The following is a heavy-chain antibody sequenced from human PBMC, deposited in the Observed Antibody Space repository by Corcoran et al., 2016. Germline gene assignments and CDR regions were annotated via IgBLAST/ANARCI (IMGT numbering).Heavy chain of an antibody. V-gene: IGHV3-21*01. Sequence: EVQLEESGGGLVKSGGSLRLSCAASGFTSSSYSMNWGRQAPGQGLEWVSSIRSSSSYIYYADSVPGRFTISRDNAKNSLYRQTNSLRAEDTAVYYCASVQSEQLVSNVFDYWGQGTRVTVSS. CDR2: IRSSSSYI. D-gene: IGHD6-6*01. CDR3: ASVQSEQLVSNVFDY. J-gene: IGHJ4*02. CDR1: GFTSSSYS.